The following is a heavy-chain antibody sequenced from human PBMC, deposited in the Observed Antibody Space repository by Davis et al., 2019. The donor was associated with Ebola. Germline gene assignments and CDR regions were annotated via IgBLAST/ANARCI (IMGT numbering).Heavy chain of an antibody. Sequence: GESLKISCAASGFTFSSYWMHWVRQAPGKGLVWVSRINSDGSSTSYADSVKGRFTISRDNAKNTLYLQMNSLRAEDTAVYYCARPDSSGYYGFDYWGQGTLVTVSS. D-gene: IGHD3-22*01. CDR3: ARPDSSGYYGFDY. J-gene: IGHJ4*02. CDR2: INSDGSST. CDR1: GFTFSSYW. V-gene: IGHV3-74*01.